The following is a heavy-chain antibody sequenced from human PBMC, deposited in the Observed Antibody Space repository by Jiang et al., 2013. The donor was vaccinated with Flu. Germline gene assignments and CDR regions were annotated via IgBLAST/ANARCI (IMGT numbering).Heavy chain of an antibody. V-gene: IGHV1-69*02. CDR3: ARGGVTPADY. CDR2: SHPYPWYK. D-gene: IGHD3-16*01. Sequence: FSSYTISWVRQAPGQGLEWMGRSHPYPWYKQTNAQKFQGRVTITADKSTSTAYMELSSLRSEDTAVYYCARGGVTPADYWGQGTLVTVSS. CDR1: FSSYT. J-gene: IGHJ4*02.